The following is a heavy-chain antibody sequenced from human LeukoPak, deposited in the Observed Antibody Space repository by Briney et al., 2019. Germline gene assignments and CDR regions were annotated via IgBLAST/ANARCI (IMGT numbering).Heavy chain of an antibody. V-gene: IGHV4-39*01. CDR3: ARLDTAAAGNRWFDP. CDR2: IYYSGIT. CDR1: GGPVSSSYYY. J-gene: IGHJ5*02. D-gene: IGHD6-13*01. Sequence: SETLSLTCTVSGGPVSSSYYYWGWIRQPPGKGLEWMGSIYYSGITYYNPSLKSRVTISVDTSKNQFSLKLSSVTAADTAVYYCARLDTAAAGNRWFDPWGQGTLVTVSS.